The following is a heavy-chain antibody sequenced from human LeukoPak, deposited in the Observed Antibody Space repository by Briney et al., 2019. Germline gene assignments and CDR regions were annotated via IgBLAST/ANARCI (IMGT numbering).Heavy chain of an antibody. CDR1: GFTFSSYS. V-gene: IGHV3-21*01. Sequence: GGSLRLSCAASGFTFSSYSMNWVRQAPGKGLEWVSSISSSRSYIYYADSVKGRFTISRDNAKNSLYLQMNSLRAEDTAVYYCARDLPYVAVAGHCAFDIWGQGTMVTVPS. CDR3: ARDLPYVAVAGHCAFDI. CDR2: ISSSRSYI. J-gene: IGHJ3*02. D-gene: IGHD6-19*01.